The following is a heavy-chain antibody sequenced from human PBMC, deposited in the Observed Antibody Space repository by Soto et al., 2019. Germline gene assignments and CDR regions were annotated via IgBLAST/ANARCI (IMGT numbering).Heavy chain of an antibody. J-gene: IGHJ1*01. CDR2: IKSKTDGWTT. Sequence: GGSLRLSCAASGFTFSNAWMSWVRQAPGKGLEWVGRIKSKTDGWTTDYAAPVKGRFTISRDDSKNTLYLQMNSLKTEDTAVYYCPTGYSSSWYAEYFQHWGQGTLVTVSS. V-gene: IGHV3-15*01. CDR3: PTGYSSSWYAEYFQH. CDR1: GFTFSNAW. D-gene: IGHD6-13*01.